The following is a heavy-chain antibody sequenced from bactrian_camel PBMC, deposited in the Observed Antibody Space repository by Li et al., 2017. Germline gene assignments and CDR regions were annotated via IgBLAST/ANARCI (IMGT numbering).Heavy chain of an antibody. CDR2: INSGGGST. J-gene: IGHJ4*01. Sequence: VQLVESGGGVVQPGGSLRLSCAASGFTFSSYDMSWVRQAPGKGLEWVSAINSGGGSTYYADSVKGRFTISRDNAKNTLYLQMNSLKSEDTALYYCGLGSMFSDEFNYWGQGTQVTVS. CDR1: GFTFSSYD. V-gene: IGHV3S40*01. CDR3: GLGSMFSDEFNY. D-gene: IGHD5*01.